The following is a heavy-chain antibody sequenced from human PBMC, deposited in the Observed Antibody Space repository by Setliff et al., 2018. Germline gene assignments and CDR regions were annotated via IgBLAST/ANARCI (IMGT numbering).Heavy chain of an antibody. D-gene: IGHD1-26*01. Sequence: ASVKVSCKASGDTFSSYAINWVRQAPGQGLEWMGWISGYNGYTVYAQKLQGRVTLTTESSTGTAYMELRSLTSDDAAVYYCAGDRSLGATRRLAFWGQGTLVTVSS. V-gene: IGHV1-18*01. J-gene: IGHJ4*02. CDR1: GDTFSSYA. CDR2: ISGYNGYT. CDR3: AGDRSLGATRRLAF.